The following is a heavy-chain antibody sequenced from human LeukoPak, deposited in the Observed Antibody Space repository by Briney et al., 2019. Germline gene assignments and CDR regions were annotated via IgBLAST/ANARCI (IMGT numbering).Heavy chain of an antibody. CDR1: GGSISSSNW. J-gene: IGHJ4*02. CDR2: IYHSGST. V-gene: IGHV4-4*02. CDR3: SGRHDYGDYVGYFDY. Sequence: PSDTLSLTCAVSGGSISSSNWWSWVRQPPGKGLVWIGEIYHSGSTNYNPSLKSRVTISVDKSKNQFSLKLSSVTAADTAVYYCSGRHDYGDYVGYFDYWGQGTLVTVSS. D-gene: IGHD4-17*01.